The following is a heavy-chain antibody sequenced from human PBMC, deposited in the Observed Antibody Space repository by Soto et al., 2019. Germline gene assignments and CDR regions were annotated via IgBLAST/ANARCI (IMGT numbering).Heavy chain of an antibody. CDR2: IYHSGST. V-gene: IGHV4-4*02. Sequence: QVQLQESGPGLVKPSGTLSLTCAVSGGSISSSNWWSWVRQPPGKGLEWIGEIYHSGSTNYNPSLKSRVTISVDKSKNQSSLKLSSVTAADTAVYYCASRLRYFDSSQAAHRPSGFDLWGRGTLVTVSS. CDR1: GGSISSSNW. D-gene: IGHD3-9*01. J-gene: IGHJ2*01. CDR3: ASRLRYFDSSQAAHRPSGFDL.